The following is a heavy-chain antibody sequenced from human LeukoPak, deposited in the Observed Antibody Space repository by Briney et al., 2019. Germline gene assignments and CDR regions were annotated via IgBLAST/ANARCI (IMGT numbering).Heavy chain of an antibody. CDR1: GGSISSHY. D-gene: IGHD2-2*02. CDR3: ARDGGHCSSTSCYMGWFDP. V-gene: IGHV4-59*11. J-gene: IGHJ5*02. CDR2: IYYSGST. Sequence: SETLSLTCTVSGGSISSHYWSWIRQPPGKGLEWIGYIYYSGSTNYNPSLKSRVTISVDTSKNQFSLKLSSVTAADTAVYYCARDGGHCSSTSCYMGWFDPWGQGTLVTVSS.